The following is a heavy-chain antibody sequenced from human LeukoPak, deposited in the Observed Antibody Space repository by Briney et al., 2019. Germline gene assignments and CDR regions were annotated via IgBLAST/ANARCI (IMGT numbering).Heavy chain of an antibody. Sequence: ASVKVSCKASGGTFSSYAISWVRRAPGQGLEWMGRIIPILGIANYAQKFQGRVTITADKSTSTAYMELSSLRSEDTAVYYCARDSAYYYGSGSSEFDYWGQGTLVTVSS. CDR3: ARDSAYYYGSGSSEFDY. CDR2: IIPILGIA. D-gene: IGHD3-10*01. CDR1: GGTFSSYA. J-gene: IGHJ4*02. V-gene: IGHV1-69*04.